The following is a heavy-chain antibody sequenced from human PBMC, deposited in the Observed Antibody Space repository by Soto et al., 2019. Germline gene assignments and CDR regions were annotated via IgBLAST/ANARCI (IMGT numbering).Heavy chain of an antibody. CDR3: ASEDFSGWYRPIDY. D-gene: IGHD6-19*01. Sequence: VASVKVSCKASGGTFSSYAISWVRQAPGQGLEWMGGIIPIFGTANYAQKFQGRVTITADESTSTAYMELSSLRSEDTAVYYCASEDFSGWYRPIDYWGQGTLVTVSS. V-gene: IGHV1-69*13. CDR2: IIPIFGTA. J-gene: IGHJ4*02. CDR1: GGTFSSYA.